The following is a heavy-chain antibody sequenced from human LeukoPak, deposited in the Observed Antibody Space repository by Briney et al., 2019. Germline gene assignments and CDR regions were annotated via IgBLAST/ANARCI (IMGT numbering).Heavy chain of an antibody. CDR2: IPYDGSKQ. Sequence: GGSLRLSCAASGFTFTRYAMCWVRQAPGKGLEFVAIIPYDGSKQYYADSVKGRFTISRDNSKNTLYLQMDSLRGEDTAIYYRAANWNLDYWGQGIHVSVSS. CDR3: AANWNLDY. J-gene: IGHJ4*02. D-gene: IGHD1-1*01. V-gene: IGHV3-30*01. CDR1: GFTFTRYA.